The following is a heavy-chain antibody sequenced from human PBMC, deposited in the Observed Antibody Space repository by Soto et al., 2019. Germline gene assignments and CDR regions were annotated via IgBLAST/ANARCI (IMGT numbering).Heavy chain of an antibody. D-gene: IGHD1-26*01. Sequence: GGSLRLSCTASGFTFNRDSMNWLRQAPGKGLEWVSSITTSGSDIYYADSVKGRFTISRDNAKNSLYLQMNSLRAEDTAFYYCVRGASLNFDYWGQGTLVTVSS. CDR1: GFTFNRDS. CDR3: VRGASLNFDY. CDR2: ITTSGSDI. J-gene: IGHJ4*02. V-gene: IGHV3-21*04.